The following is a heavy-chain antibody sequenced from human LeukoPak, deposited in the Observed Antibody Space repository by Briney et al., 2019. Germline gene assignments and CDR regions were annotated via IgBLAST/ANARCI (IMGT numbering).Heavy chain of an antibody. J-gene: IGHJ4*02. CDR1: GLTFSNAW. D-gene: IGHD4-23*01. CDR2: IKSATVGGTT. V-gene: IGHV3-15*01. CDR3: TTGPGNSGY. Sequence: PGGSLRLSCAVSGLTFSNAWMSWVRQAPGKRLEWVGRIKSATVGGTTEYAAPVKGRFTISRDDSKNTVYLQMNSLKTEDTAVYYCTTGPGNSGYWGQGTLVTVSS.